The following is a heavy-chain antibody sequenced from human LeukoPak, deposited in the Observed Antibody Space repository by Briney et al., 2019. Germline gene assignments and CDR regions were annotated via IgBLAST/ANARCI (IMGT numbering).Heavy chain of an antibody. CDR2: INPSGGST. Sequence: ASVKVPCKASGDSFTSYYMLWVRQAPGQGLEWMGIINPSGGSTNYAQKLQGRGTMTRDMSTSIVYMELSSLRSEDTAVYYCARVPRGYSSFEMGYWGQGTLVTVSS. D-gene: IGHD5-18*01. J-gene: IGHJ4*02. CDR1: GDSFTSYY. CDR3: ARVPRGYSSFEMGY. V-gene: IGHV1-46*01.